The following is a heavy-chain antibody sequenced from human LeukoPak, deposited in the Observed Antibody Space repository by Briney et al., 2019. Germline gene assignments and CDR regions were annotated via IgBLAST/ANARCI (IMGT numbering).Heavy chain of an antibody. CDR1: GFTFSSYA. J-gene: IGHJ3*02. CDR3: AKGGGYDWKAFDI. D-gene: IGHD5-12*01. V-gene: IGHV3-23*01. CDR2: ISGSGGST. Sequence: GGSLRLSCAASGFTFSSYAMSWVRQAPGKGLEWVSAISGSGGSTYYADSVKGRFTISRDNSKNMLYLQMNSLRAEDTAVYYCAKGGGYDWKAFDIWGQGTMVTVSS.